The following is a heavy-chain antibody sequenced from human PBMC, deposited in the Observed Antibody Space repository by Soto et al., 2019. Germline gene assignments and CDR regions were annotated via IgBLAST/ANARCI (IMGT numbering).Heavy chain of an antibody. CDR2: IIPIYSTA. J-gene: IGHJ6*02. CDR3: AKDRRADWESYYYYAMDV. D-gene: IGHD1-26*01. V-gene: IGHV1-69*13. Sequence: SVKVSFRCTGCTFSSFTIRWVRQATGQGLEWMGGIIPIYSTANYAQKFQDRVTIVADASTTTAYMELSSLRYEDTAICYCAKDRRADWESYYYYAMDVWGQGTTVTVPS. CDR1: GCTFSSFT.